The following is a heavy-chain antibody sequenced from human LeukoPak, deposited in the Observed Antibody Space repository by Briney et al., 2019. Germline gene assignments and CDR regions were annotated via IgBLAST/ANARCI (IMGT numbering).Heavy chain of an antibody. Sequence: AGGSLRLSCAASGFTFDDYAMHWVRQAPGKGLEWVSLISWDGGSTYYADSVKGRFTISRDNSKNSLYLQMNSLRAEDTALYYCAEGRGVVAATSSPFDYWGQGTLVTVSS. V-gene: IGHV3-43D*03. J-gene: IGHJ4*02. CDR1: GFTFDDYA. D-gene: IGHD2-15*01. CDR3: AEGRGVVAATSSPFDY. CDR2: ISWDGGST.